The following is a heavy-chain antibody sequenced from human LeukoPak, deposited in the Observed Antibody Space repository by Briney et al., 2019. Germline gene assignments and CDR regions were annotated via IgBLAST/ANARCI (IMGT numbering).Heavy chain of an antibody. CDR3: ARDLSGYSDY. CDR2: ISDADGSIT. CDR1: GFTLSSYW. Sequence: GGSLRLSCAASGFTLSSYWLHWVRQAPGRGLVWVSRISDADGSITDYADSVRGRFTISRDTAKNTLYLEMNSLGAEDTAVYYCARDLSGYSDYWGQGTLVTVSS. D-gene: IGHD2-15*01. J-gene: IGHJ4*02. V-gene: IGHV3-74*01.